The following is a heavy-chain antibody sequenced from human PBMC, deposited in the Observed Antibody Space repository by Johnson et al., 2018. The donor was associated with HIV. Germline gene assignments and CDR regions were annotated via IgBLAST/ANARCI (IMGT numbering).Heavy chain of an antibody. J-gene: IGHJ3*02. V-gene: IGHV3-11*04. CDR3: AKDVRGRDSSSWLLDI. Sequence: VQLVESGGGLVKPGGSLRLSCAASGFSFSDYYMSWIRQTPGKGLEWVSYISSSGTTVYYADSVKGRFSISRDNAKHSLYLQMNSLRAEDTAVYYCAKDVRGRDSSSWLLDIWGQGTMVTVSS. CDR2: ISSSGTTV. CDR1: GFSFSDYY. D-gene: IGHD6-13*01.